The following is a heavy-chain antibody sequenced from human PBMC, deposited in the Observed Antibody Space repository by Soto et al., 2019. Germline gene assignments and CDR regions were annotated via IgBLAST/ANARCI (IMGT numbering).Heavy chain of an antibody. Sequence: PSETLSLTCTVSGESISSGGYYWNWIRQHPGEGLEWIGYMYYNGNTYYNPSLTSRVIISVDTSKNQFSLNLSSVTAADTAVYYCARGRTAVTSAHCGQGALVTVSS. CDR2: MYYNGNT. V-gene: IGHV4-31*03. CDR1: GESISSGGYY. J-gene: IGHJ4*02. D-gene: IGHD4-17*01. CDR3: ARGRTAVTSAH.